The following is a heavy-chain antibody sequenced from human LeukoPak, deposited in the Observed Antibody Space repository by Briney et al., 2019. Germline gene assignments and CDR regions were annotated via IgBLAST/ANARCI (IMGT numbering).Heavy chain of an antibody. D-gene: IGHD3-22*01. J-gene: IGHJ4*02. V-gene: IGHV3-23*01. CDR3: GKVQNYYDSSGYQYYFDY. CDR1: GFTSSSYA. Sequence: PRGSLRLSCAASGFTSSSYAMSWVRQAPGRGLEWVSSISGSGGSTYYADSVKGRFTISRDNTKNTLYLQLNSLRAEDTAVYYCGKVQNYYDSSGYQYYFDYWGQGTLVTVSS. CDR2: ISGSGGST.